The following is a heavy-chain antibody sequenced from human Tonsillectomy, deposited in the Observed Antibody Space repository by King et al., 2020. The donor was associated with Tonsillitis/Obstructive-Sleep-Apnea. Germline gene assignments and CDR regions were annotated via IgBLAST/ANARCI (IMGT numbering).Heavy chain of an antibody. CDR3: AKESTPMSAQNFDY. V-gene: IGHV3-30*18. Sequence: VQLVESGGDVVQAGGSLRLSCAASGFTFRNYGMQWVRQAPGKGLEGVAVISYDGKAKIYADSVRGRFTISRDASKNTLSLQMNSLRVEDTALYYCAKESTPMSAQNFDYRGQGTLVTVYS. D-gene: IGHD5-18*01. J-gene: IGHJ4*02. CDR1: GFTFRNYG. CDR2: ISYDGKAK.